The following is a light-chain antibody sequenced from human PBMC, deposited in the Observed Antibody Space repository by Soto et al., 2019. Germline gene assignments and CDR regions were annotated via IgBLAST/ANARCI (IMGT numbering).Light chain of an antibody. J-gene: IGKJ4*01. V-gene: IGKV3-11*01. CDR1: QSVVN. CDR3: QQYSSWLRS. Sequence: EVVLTQSPATLSLTTGERATLSCRASQSVVNLAWYQHKRGQAPRLLIYHVSTRATGIPSRFSGSGSETDFTLTISSLEHEDFAVYYCQQYSSWLRSFGGGTKVEIK. CDR2: HVS.